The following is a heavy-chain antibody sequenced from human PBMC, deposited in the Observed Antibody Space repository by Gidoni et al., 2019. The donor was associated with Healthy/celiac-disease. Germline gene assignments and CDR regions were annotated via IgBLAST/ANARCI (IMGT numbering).Heavy chain of an antibody. CDR3: AQSYRGYYYYGMDV. CDR2: IYTSGST. CDR1: GGSISSGSYY. J-gene: IGHJ6*02. D-gene: IGHD3-10*01. Sequence: QVQLQESGPGLVKPSQTLSLTCTVSGGSISSGSYYWSWIRQPAGKGLEWIGRIYTSGSTNYNPSLKSRVTISVDTSKNQFSLKLSSVTAADTAVYYCAQSYRGYYYYGMDVWGQGTTVTVSS. V-gene: IGHV4-61*02.